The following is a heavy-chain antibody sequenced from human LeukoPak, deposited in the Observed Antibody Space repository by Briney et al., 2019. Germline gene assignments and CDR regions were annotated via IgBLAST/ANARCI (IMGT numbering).Heavy chain of an antibody. CDR3: ARGEGLQQNWFDP. D-gene: IGHD1-1*01. CDR2: IIPIFGTA. V-gene: IGHV1-69*01. J-gene: IGHJ5*02. CDR1: GGTFSSYA. Sequence: SVKVSCKASGGTFSSYAISWVRQAPGQGLEWMGGIIPIFGTANYAQKFQGRVTITADESTSTAYMELSSLRSEDTAVYYCARGEGLQQNWFDPWGQGTLVAVSS.